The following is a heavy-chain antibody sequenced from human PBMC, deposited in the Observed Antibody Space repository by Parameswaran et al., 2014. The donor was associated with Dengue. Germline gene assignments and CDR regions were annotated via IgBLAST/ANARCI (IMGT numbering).Heavy chain of an antibody. CDR3: AKDLLTPELTLGYCTNGVCIGMDV. V-gene: IGHV3-23*01. J-gene: IGHJ6*02. CDR2: ISGSGGST. Sequence: VRQMPGKGLEWVSAISGSGGSTHYADSVKGRFTISRDNSKNTLYLQMNSLRAEDTAVYYCAKDLLTPELTLGYCTNGVCIGMDVWGQGTTVTVSS. D-gene: IGHD2-8*01.